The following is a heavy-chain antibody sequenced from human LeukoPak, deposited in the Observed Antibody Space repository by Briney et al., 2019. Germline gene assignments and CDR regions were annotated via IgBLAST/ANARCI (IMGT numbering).Heavy chain of an antibody. CDR2: ITFDGSNK. CDR3: AKDYCSGGSCYYYYGMDV. V-gene: IGHV3-30*18. Sequence: PGGSLRLSCAASGFTFSSYGMHWVRQAPGKRLEWVALITFDGSNKYYADSVKGRFTISRDNSKNTLYLQMNSLRAEDTAVYYCAKDYCSGGSCYYYYGMDVWGQGTTVTVSS. D-gene: IGHD2-15*01. CDR1: GFTFSSYG. J-gene: IGHJ6*02.